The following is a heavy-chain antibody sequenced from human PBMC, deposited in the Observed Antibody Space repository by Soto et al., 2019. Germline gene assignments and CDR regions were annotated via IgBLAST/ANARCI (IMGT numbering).Heavy chain of an antibody. J-gene: IGHJ5*02. CDR2: MNPNSGNT. D-gene: IGHD2-15*01. CDR3: ARGVKSDAYSRWFDP. V-gene: IGHV1-8*01. Sequence: QVQLVQSGAEVKKPGASVKVSCKASGYTFTRYDINWVRQATGQGLEYLGWMNPNSGNTGYVQKFQGRVTMTRDTSISTVYMELSSLRSEETAVYFCARGVKSDAYSRWFDPWCQGTLVTVSS. CDR1: GYTFTRYD.